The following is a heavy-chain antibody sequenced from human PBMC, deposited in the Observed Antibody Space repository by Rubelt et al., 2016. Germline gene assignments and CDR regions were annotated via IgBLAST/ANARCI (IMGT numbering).Heavy chain of an antibody. CDR1: GGSISSSSYY. CDR2: IFYSGST. D-gene: IGHD1-1*01. J-gene: IGHJ4*02. CDR3: ARHGRQLGIDY. V-gene: IGHV4-39*01. Sequence: QLQLQESGPGLVKPSETLSLTCTVSGGSISSSSYYWGWIRQPPGKGLEWIGSIFYSGSTYYNPSLKSRVTRSVDTSKNQFSLKLSCVTAADTAVYYCARHGRQLGIDYWGQGTLVTVSS.